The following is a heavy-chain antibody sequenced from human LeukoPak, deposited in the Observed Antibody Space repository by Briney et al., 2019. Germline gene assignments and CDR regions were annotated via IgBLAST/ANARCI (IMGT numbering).Heavy chain of an antibody. CDR2: IHYTGST. J-gene: IGHJ5*02. D-gene: IGHD3-10*01. V-gene: IGHV4-28*01. Sequence: PSETLSLTCAVSGYAISSSNRWGWIRQAPGKGLEWIGYIHYTGSTYYSPSLKSRATMAVDMSKNQFSLKLSSVTAVDTAVYHCARNELGSGKYDPWGQGILVTVSS. CDR3: ARNELGSGKYDP. CDR1: GYAISSSNR.